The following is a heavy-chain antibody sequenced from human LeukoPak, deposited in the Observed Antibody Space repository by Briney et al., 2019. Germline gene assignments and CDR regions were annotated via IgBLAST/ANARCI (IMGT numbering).Heavy chain of an antibody. CDR1: GFTFSSYE. D-gene: IGHD3-9*01. J-gene: IGHJ6*03. V-gene: IGHV3-48*03. CDR2: ISSSGSTI. Sequence: GGSLRLSCAASGFTFSSYEMNWVRQAPGKGLEWVSYISSSGSTIYYADSVKGRFTISRDNAKNSLYLQMNSLRAEDTAVYYCARVGELVSDYYYYYYMDVWGKGTTVTISS. CDR3: ARVGELVSDYYYYYYMDV.